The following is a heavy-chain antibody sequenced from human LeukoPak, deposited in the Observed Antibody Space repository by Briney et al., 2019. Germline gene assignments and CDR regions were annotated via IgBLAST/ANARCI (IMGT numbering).Heavy chain of an antibody. CDR1: GGSISSSSYY. V-gene: IGHV4-61*01. CDR3: AREGGDAFDI. CDR2: IYYSGST. Sequence: SATLSLTCTVSGGSISSSSYYWGWVRQPPGKGLEWIGYIYYSGSTKYNPSLKSRVTISADTSKNQFSLKLSSVTAADTAVYYCAREGGDAFDIWGQGTMVTVSS. D-gene: IGHD2-15*01. J-gene: IGHJ3*02.